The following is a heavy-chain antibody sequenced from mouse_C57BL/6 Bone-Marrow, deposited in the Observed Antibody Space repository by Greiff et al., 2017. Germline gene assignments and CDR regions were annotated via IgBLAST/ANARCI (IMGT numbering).Heavy chain of an antibody. D-gene: IGHD1-1*01. CDR2: IWRGGST. CDR3: AKNHYGSSYDYFDY. CDR1: GFSLTSYG. J-gene: IGHJ2*01. Sequence: VQLQQSGPGLVQPSQSLSITCTVSGFSLTSYGVHWVRQSPGKGLEWLGVIWRGGSTDYNAAFMSRLSITKDNSKSQVFFQMNSLQADDTAIYYCAKNHYGSSYDYFDYWGQGTTLTVSS. V-gene: IGHV2-5*01.